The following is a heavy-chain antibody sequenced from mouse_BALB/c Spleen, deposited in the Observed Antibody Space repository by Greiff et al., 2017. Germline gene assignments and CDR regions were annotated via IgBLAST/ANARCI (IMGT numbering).Heavy chain of an antibody. J-gene: IGHJ4*01. D-gene: IGHD2-1*01. V-gene: IGHV1-7*01. CDR3: ARSRNYGNSYAMDY. Sequence: VQLQQSGAELAKPGASVKMSCKASGYTFTSYWMHWVKQRPGQGLEWIGYINPSTGYTEYNQKFKDKATLTADKSSSTAYMQLSSLTSEDSAVYYCARSRNYGNSYAMDYWGQGTSVTVSS. CDR1: GYTFTSYW. CDR2: INPSTGYT.